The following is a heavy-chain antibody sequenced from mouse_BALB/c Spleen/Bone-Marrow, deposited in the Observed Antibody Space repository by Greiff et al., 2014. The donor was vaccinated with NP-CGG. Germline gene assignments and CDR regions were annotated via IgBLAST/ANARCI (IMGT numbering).Heavy chain of an antibody. V-gene: IGHV1-7*01. Sequence: VKLMESGAELAKPGASVKMSCKASGYTFTSYWMHWVKQRPGQGLEWIGYINPSTGYTEYKQKFKDKATLTADKSSSTAYMQLSSLTSEDSAVYFCARGRFAYWGQGTLVTVSA. J-gene: IGHJ3*01. CDR2: INPSTGYT. CDR3: ARGRFAY. CDR1: GYTFTSYW.